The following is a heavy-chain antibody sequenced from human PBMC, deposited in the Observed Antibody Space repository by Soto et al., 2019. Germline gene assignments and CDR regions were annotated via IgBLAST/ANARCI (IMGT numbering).Heavy chain of an antibody. D-gene: IGHD4-17*01. CDR3: AKEPTSTVEGAFDL. CDR1: GFIFSTFA. J-gene: IGHJ3*01. CDR2: ISASGGNT. V-gene: IGHV3-23*01. Sequence: EVQLLESGAGLVQPGGSLRLSCTGSGFIFSTFAMSWVRQPPGKGLEWLSAISASGGNTYYPDSVKGRFTISRDISENTLYLQMSRLGGEDTAVYHCAKEPTSTVEGAFDLWGRGTMVTVSS.